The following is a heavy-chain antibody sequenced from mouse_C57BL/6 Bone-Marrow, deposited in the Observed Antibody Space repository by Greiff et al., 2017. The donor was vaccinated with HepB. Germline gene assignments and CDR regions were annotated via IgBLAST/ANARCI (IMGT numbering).Heavy chain of an antibody. V-gene: IGHV1-50*01. CDR1: GYTFTSYW. Sequence: QVHVKQPGAELVKPGASVKLSCKASGYTFTSYWMQWVKQRPGQGLEWIGEIDPSDSYTNYNQKFKGKATLTVDTSSSTAYMQLSSLTSEDSAVYYCARFTTVVANFDYWGQGTTLTVSS. CDR3: ARFTTVVANFDY. CDR2: IDPSDSYT. D-gene: IGHD1-1*01. J-gene: IGHJ2*01.